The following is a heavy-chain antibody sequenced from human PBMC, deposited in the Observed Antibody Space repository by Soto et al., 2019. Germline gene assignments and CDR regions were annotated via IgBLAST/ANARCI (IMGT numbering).Heavy chain of an antibody. V-gene: IGHV1-3*01. Sequence: VQLVQSGAEVKKPGASVKVSCKASGYTFTSYAMHWVRQAPGQRLDWMGWINAGNGNTKYSQKFQGRVTTTRDTSASTAYMELSSLRSEDTAVYYCARAQTIDPGAFDIWGQGTMVTVSS. CDR3: ARAQTIDPGAFDI. CDR2: INAGNGNT. J-gene: IGHJ3*02. CDR1: GYTFTSYA. D-gene: IGHD1-7*01.